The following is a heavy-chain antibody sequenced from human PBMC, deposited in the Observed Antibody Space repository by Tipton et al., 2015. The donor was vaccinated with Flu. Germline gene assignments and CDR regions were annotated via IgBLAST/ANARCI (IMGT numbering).Heavy chain of an antibody. CDR3: ARRDYSNYVSDPKSWFDP. D-gene: IGHD4-11*01. CDR1: GHSISSDYY. Sequence: LRLSCTISGHSISSDYYWGWIRQFPGKGLEWIGTVSRPGSTVYKPSLKSRVTISIDRSKNQFSLNLKSVTAADMAVYYCARRDYSNYVSDPKSWFDPWGQGTLVAVSS. J-gene: IGHJ5*02. V-gene: IGHV4-38-2*02. CDR2: VSRPGST.